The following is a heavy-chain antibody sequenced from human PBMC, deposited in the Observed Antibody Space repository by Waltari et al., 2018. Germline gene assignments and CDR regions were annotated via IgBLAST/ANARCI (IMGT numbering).Heavy chain of an antibody. D-gene: IGHD4-4*01. CDR3: ARDSAPYSNYADAIDI. V-gene: IGHV3-7*01. Sequence: EVQLVESGGGLVQPGGSLRVSCVASGFTFLTSCMGGVRKAPGKGLEWVASIRKEGGEEYYVDSVKGRFTVSRNNATNSLHLHMDSLRVEDTAIYYCARDSAPYSNYADAIDIWGQGTMVIVSS. CDR2: IRKEGGEE. J-gene: IGHJ3*02. CDR1: GFTFLTSC.